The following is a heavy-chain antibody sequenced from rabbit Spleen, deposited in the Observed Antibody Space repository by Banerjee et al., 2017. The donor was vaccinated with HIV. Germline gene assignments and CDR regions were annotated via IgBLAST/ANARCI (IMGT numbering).Heavy chain of an antibody. J-gene: IGHJ4*01. CDR3: ARDLPGIIGWNFSL. D-gene: IGHD1-1*01. CDR1: GVSLNDKDG. V-gene: IGHV1S45*01. Sequence: EQLEESGGGLVKPEGSLTLTCKASGVSLNDKDGMCWVRQAPGKGLEWIACINIVTGKSVYASWAKGRFTISKTSSTTVTLQMTSLTAADTATYFCARDLPGIIGWNFSLWGPGTLVTVS. CDR2: INIVTGKS.